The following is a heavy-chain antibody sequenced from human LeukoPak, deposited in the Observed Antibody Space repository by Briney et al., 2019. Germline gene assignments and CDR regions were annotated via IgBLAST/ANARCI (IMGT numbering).Heavy chain of an antibody. Sequence: GGSLRLSCAASGFTFSSYAMHWVRQAPGKGLEWVAVISYDGSNKYYADSVKGRFTISRANSKNTLYMQMNSLRAEDTAVYYCASSYYDFWSGADPPDVWGQGTTVTVSS. CDR3: ASSYYDFWSGADPPDV. D-gene: IGHD3-3*01. CDR1: GFTFSSYA. J-gene: IGHJ6*02. CDR2: ISYDGSNK. V-gene: IGHV3-30-3*01.